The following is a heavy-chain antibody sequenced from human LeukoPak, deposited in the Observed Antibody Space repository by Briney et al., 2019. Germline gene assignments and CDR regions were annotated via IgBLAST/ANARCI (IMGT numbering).Heavy chain of an antibody. Sequence: GGSLRLSCAASGFTFRNHGMNWVRQAPGKGLGWVSSISGSGDSTYYADSVKGRFTISRDNSKNTLSLQMNSLRAEDTAMYYCAKDRYGDYSFDYWGQGTLVTVSS. D-gene: IGHD4-17*01. CDR2: ISGSGDST. V-gene: IGHV3-23*01. J-gene: IGHJ4*02. CDR3: AKDRYGDYSFDY. CDR1: GFTFRNHG.